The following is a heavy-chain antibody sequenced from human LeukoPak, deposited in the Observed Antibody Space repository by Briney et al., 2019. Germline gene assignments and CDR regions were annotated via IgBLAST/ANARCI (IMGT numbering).Heavy chain of an antibody. D-gene: IGHD3-3*01. Sequence: PGGSLRLSCAASGFTFSDYYMSWIRQAPGKGLEWVSYISSSGSSSGSTIYYADSVKGRFTISRDNAKNSLYLQMNSLRAEDTAVYYCARTGSFGVVISYWGQGTLVTVSS. CDR1: GFTFSDYY. J-gene: IGHJ4*02. CDR3: ARTGSFGVVISY. CDR2: ISSSGSSSGSTI. V-gene: IGHV3-11*01.